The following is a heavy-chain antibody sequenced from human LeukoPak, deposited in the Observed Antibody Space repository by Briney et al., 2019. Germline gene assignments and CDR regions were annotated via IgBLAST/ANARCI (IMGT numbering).Heavy chain of an antibody. Sequence: ASVKVSCKASGYTFTSYGISWVRQAPGQGLEWMGWISAYNGNTNYAQKLQGRVTMTTDTSTSTAYMELRSLRSDDTAVYYCARDRPSEQLVLSVPRGWFDPWGQGTLVTVSS. V-gene: IGHV1-18*01. D-gene: IGHD6-13*01. CDR1: GYTFTSYG. CDR2: ISAYNGNT. J-gene: IGHJ5*02. CDR3: ARDRPSEQLVLSVPRGWFDP.